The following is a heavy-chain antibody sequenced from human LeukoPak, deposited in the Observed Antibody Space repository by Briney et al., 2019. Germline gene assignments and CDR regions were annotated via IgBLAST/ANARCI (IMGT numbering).Heavy chain of an antibody. V-gene: IGHV4-30-4*07. D-gene: IGHD3-22*01. CDR1: GGSISSGGYS. Sequence: SETLSLTCAVSGGSISSGGYSWSWIRQPPGKGLEWIGYIYYSGSTYYNPSLKSRVTISVDTSKNQFSLKLSSVTAADTAVYYCARVLVVVIVGWFDPWGQGTLVTVSS. CDR3: ARVLVVVIVGWFDP. CDR2: IYYSGST. J-gene: IGHJ5*02.